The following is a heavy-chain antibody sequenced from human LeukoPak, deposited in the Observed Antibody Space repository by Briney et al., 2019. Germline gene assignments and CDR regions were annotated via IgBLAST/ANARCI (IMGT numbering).Heavy chain of an antibody. Sequence: PGGTLRLSCAASGFTFSSYGMSWVRQAPGKGLEWVSGIRSSGDSTYYADSVKGRFTISRDNSKNTLYLQMNSLRAEDTAVYYGVRDGYNSAYYFDYWGQGTLVTVSS. CDR3: VRDGYNSAYYFDY. V-gene: IGHV3-23*01. D-gene: IGHD5-24*01. CDR2: IRSSGDST. J-gene: IGHJ4*02. CDR1: GFTFSSYG.